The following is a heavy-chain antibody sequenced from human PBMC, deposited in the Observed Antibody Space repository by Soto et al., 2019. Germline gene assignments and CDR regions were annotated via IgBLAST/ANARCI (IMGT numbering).Heavy chain of an antibody. CDR3: AREFCSSTSCMDYYYYMDV. J-gene: IGHJ6*03. V-gene: IGHV6-1*01. Sequence: SQTLSLTCAISGDSVSSNSAAWNWIRQSPSRGLEWLGRTYYRSKWYNDYAVSVKSRITINPDTSKNQFPLQLNSVTLEDTAVYYCAREFCSSTSCMDYYYYMDVWGKGTTVTVSS. CDR2: TYYRSKWYN. CDR1: GDSVSSNSAA. D-gene: IGHD2-2*01.